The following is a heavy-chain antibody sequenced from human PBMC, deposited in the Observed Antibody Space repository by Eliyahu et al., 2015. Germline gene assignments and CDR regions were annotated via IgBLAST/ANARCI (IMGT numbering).Heavy chain of an antibody. CDR2: ISYTGST. D-gene: IGHD1-14*01. J-gene: IGHJ5*01. V-gene: IGHV4-39*01. CDR1: GGSISSSSYY. CDR3: ARHVRLPDLYNWFDP. Sequence: QLQLQESGPGLVKPSETLSLTCTVXGGSISSSSYYWGWXRQPPGKGLEWIGSISYTGSTYYNPSLKSRVTLSVDTSKNQFSLNLSSVTAADTAVYSCARHVRLPDLYNWFDPWGQGTLVTVSS.